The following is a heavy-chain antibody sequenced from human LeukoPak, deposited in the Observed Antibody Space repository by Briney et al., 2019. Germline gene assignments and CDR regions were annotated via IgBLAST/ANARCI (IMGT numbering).Heavy chain of an antibody. D-gene: IGHD3-10*01. J-gene: IGHJ4*02. CDR2: IWYDGSNK. CDR1: GFTFSSYG. CDR3: ARAREFALFDY. Sequence: PGGSLRLSCAASGFTFSSYGMHWVRQAPGKGLEWVAVIWYDGSNKYYADSVKGRFTISRDNSKNTLYLQMNSLRAEDTAVYHCARAREFALFDYWGQGTLVTVSS. V-gene: IGHV3-33*01.